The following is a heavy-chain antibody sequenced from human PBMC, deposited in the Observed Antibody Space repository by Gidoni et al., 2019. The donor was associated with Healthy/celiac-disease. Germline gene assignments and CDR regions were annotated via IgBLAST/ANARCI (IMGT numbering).Heavy chain of an antibody. J-gene: IGHJ3*02. CDR3: ARADTAPEGAFDI. CDR1: GYTFTSYY. V-gene: IGHV1-46*01. D-gene: IGHD5-18*01. Sequence: QVQLVQSGAEVKKPGASVKVSCKASGYTFTSYYMHWVRQAPGQGLELMGLINPSGGSTSYAQKCQGRVTMTRDTSTSTVYMELSSRRSEDTAVYYCARADTAPEGAFDIWGQGTMVTVSS. CDR2: INPSGGST.